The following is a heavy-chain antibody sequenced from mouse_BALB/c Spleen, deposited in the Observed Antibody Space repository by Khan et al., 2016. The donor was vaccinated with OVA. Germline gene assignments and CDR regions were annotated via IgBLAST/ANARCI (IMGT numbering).Heavy chain of an antibody. J-gene: IGHJ3*01. D-gene: IGHD2-10*02. Sequence: VQLQESGAELAKPGASVKMSCMASGYTFTTYWMHWIKQRPGQGLEWIGYINPSTDYIEYNQKFKDKATLTTDKSSSTAYMQLNSLTSEDSAVLFCSRRGLYGIFIYWGQGTQVTVSA. CDR2: INPSTDYI. CDR3: SRRGLYGIFIY. CDR1: GYTFTTYW. V-gene: IGHV1-7*01.